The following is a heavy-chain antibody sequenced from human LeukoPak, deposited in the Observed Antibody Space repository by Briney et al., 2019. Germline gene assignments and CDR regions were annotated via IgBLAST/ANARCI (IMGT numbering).Heavy chain of an antibody. CDR1: GGSSSAYW. V-gene: IGHV4-34*01. J-gene: IGHJ4*02. Sequence: SSETLSLTCAVYGGSSSAYWWSWIRQPPGKGLEWIGEINPSGTTNYNPSLKSRVTMSVDTSKNQFSLKLSSVTAADTAVYYCARVSLVRGAPDYYFDYWGQGTLVTVSS. CDR2: INPSGTT. D-gene: IGHD3-10*01. CDR3: ARVSLVRGAPDYYFDY.